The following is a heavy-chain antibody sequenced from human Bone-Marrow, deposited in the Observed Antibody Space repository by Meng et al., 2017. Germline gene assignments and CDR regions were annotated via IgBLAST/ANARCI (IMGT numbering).Heavy chain of an antibody. CDR2: ISYDGRYK. Sequence: GESLKISCAASGFTFSNYAMHWVRQAPGKGLEWVSLISYDGRYKYYADSVKGRFTISRDNSKKTLYLQMNSLRAEDTAVYYCARSLSGKDDYWGQGTLVTVSS. V-gene: IGHV3-30*04. D-gene: IGHD4-23*01. CDR1: GFTFSNYA. CDR3: ARSLSGKDDY. J-gene: IGHJ4*02.